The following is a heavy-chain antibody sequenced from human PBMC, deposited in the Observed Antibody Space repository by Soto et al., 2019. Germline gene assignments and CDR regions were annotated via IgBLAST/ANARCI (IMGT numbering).Heavy chain of an antibody. J-gene: IGHJ5*02. D-gene: IGHD2-2*01. CDR3: ARVGRYQLLSNNWFDP. V-gene: IGHV4-61*01. CDR1: GGSVSSGSYY. CDR2: IYXXXXX. Sequence: PSETLSLTCTVSGGSVSSGSYYWSWIRQPPGKGLEWIGYIYXXXXXNYNPSLKSRVTISVDTSKNQFSLKLSSVTAADTAVYYCARVGRYQLLSNNWFDPWGQGTLVTVSS.